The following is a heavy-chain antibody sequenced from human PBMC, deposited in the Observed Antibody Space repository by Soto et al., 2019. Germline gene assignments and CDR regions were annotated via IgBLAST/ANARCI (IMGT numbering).Heavy chain of an antibody. CDR1: GFTFSGSA. CDR2: IRSKANSYAT. J-gene: IGHJ4*02. CDR3: AKVYDILTGYYPLFDY. D-gene: IGHD3-9*01. Sequence: GGSLRLSCAASGFTFSGSAMHWVRQASGKGLEWVGRIRSKANSYATAYAASVKGRSTISRDDSKNTAYLQMNSLKTEDTAVYYCAKVYDILTGYYPLFDYWGQGTLVTVSS. V-gene: IGHV3-73*01.